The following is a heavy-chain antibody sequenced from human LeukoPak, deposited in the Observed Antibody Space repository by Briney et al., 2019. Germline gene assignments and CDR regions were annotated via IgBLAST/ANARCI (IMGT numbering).Heavy chain of an antibody. CDR1: GGSISSGSYY. CDR2: IYTSGST. J-gene: IGHJ3*02. V-gene: IGHV4-61*02. Sequence: TSQTLSLTCTVSGGSISSGSYYWSWIRQPAGKGLEWIGRIYTSGSTNYNPSLKSRVTISVDTSKNQFSLKLSSVTAADTAVYYCARDGGTTLAFDIWGQGTMVTVSS. CDR3: ARDGGTTLAFDI. D-gene: IGHD1-7*01.